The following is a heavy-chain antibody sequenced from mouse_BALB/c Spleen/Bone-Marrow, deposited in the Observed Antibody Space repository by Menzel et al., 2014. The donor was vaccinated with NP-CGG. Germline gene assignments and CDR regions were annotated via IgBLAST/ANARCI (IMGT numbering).Heavy chain of an antibody. CDR1: GYSFTGYN. Sequence: QLQQSGPELDKPGASEKISCKSSGYSFTGYNMNWVKQSNGKSLEWIGNIDPSYGGTTYNQKFKGKATLTVDKSSSTAYMQLKSLTSEDSAVYYCARGHDGYRTWFAYWGQATLATVPA. CDR2: IDPSYGGT. J-gene: IGHJ3*01. V-gene: IGHV1-39*01. CDR3: ARGHDGYRTWFAY. D-gene: IGHD2-3*01.